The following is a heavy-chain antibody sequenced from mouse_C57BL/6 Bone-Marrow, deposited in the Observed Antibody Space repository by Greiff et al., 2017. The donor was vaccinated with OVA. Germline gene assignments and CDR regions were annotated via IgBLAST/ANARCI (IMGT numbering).Heavy chain of an antibody. Sequence: EVKLVESGPGLAKPSQTLSLTCSVTGYSITSDYWNWIRKFPGNKLEYMGYISYSGSTYYNPSLKSRISITRDTSKNQYYLQLNSVTTEDTATYYCARCYYYGSSYGAMDYWGQGTSVTVSS. CDR2: ISYSGST. V-gene: IGHV3-8*01. CDR1: GYSITSDY. J-gene: IGHJ4*01. CDR3: ARCYYYGSSYGAMDY. D-gene: IGHD1-1*01.